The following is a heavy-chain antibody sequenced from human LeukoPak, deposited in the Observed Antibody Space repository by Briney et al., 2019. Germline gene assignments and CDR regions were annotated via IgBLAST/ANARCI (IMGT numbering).Heavy chain of an antibody. Sequence: GGSLRLSCAASGSIFSSYAMSWVRQAPGKGLEWVSGISGSGGSTYYADSVKGRFTISRDNSKNTLYLQMNSLRAEDTAVYYCAKDGMSSGNYFGYWGQGTLVTVSS. CDR2: ISGSGGST. V-gene: IGHV3-23*01. J-gene: IGHJ4*02. CDR1: GSIFSSYA. CDR3: AKDGMSSGNYFGY. D-gene: IGHD1-26*01.